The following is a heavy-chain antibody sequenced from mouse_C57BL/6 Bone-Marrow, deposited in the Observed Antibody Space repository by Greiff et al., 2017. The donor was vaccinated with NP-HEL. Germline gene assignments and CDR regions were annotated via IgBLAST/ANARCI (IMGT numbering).Heavy chain of an antibody. V-gene: IGHV1-81*01. CDR2: IYPRSGNT. CDR1: GYTFTSYG. CDR3: ARSYYSNYEGYAMDY. Sequence: QVQLKESGAELARPGASVKLSCKASGYTFTSYGISWVKQRTGQGLEWIGEIYPRSGNTYYNEKFKGKATLTADKSSSTAYMELRSLTSEDSAVYFCARSYYSNYEGYAMDYWGQGTSVTVSS. J-gene: IGHJ4*01. D-gene: IGHD2-5*01.